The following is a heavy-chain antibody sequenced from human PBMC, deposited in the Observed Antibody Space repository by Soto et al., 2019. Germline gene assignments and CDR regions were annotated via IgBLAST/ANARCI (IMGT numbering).Heavy chain of an antibody. CDR1: GGSISSYY. CDR3: ARVAYYDSSSPADWSFDL. CDR2: IYYSGST. J-gene: IGHJ2*01. Sequence: QVQLQESGPGLVKPSETLSLTCTVSGGSISSYYWSWIRQPPGKGLEWIGYIYYSGSTNYNPSLQRRVPIPRDPSKNQFSLQLSSVTAADTAVYSCARVAYYDSSSPADWSFDLWGRGTLVPVSS. V-gene: IGHV4-59*01. D-gene: IGHD3-22*01.